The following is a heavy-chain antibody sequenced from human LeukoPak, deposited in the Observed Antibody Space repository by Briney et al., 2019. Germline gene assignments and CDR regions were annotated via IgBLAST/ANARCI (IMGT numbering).Heavy chain of an antibody. CDR1: GDSISSGVYY. D-gene: IGHD2-21*01. Sequence: PSQTLSLTCTVSGDSISSGVYYWSWIRQHPGKGLEFIGYIYNSGNTYYNPSLKRRLFISVDTSKNQFSLKLSSVTAADTALYFCARERLLRYDYWGQGTLVTVSS. CDR2: IYNSGNT. CDR3: ARERLLRYDY. J-gene: IGHJ4*02. V-gene: IGHV4-31*03.